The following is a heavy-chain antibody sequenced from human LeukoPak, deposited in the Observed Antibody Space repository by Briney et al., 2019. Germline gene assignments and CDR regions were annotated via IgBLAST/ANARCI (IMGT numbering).Heavy chain of an antibody. CDR2: INSDGSTT. J-gene: IGHJ4*02. CDR1: GFTFSSYW. Sequence: GGSLRLSCVASGFTFSSYWMHWVRQAPGNGLVWVSRINSDGSTTTYADSVKGRFTISRDNAKNTLYLQMNSLGAEDTAIYYCTRGGVDYWGQGTLVTVSS. CDR3: TRGGVDY. V-gene: IGHV3-74*01.